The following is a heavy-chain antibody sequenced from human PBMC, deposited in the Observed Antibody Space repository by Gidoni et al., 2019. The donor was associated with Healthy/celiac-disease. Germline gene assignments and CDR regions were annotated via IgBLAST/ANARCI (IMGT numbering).Heavy chain of an antibody. D-gene: IGHD6-13*01. V-gene: IGHV3-30-3*01. CDR1: GFPFSSYA. CDR2: ISYDGSNK. J-gene: IGHJ2*01. Sequence: QVQLVESGGGVVQPGRSLRLSCAASGFPFSSYAMHWVRQAPGKGLEWVAVISYDGSNKYYADSVKGRFTISRDNSKNTLYLQMNSLRAEDTAVYYCARDGRLTRKKGGQQLVNWYFDLWGRGTLVTVSS. CDR3: ARDGRLTRKKGGQQLVNWYFDL.